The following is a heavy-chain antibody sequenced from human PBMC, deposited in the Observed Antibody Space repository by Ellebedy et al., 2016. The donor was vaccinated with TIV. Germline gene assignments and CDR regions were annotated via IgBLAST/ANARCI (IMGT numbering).Heavy chain of an antibody. V-gene: IGHV1-24*01. J-gene: IGHJ4*02. CDR3: ATDLQQWLGFDY. CDR2: FDPEDGET. D-gene: IGHD6-19*01. Sequence: AASVKVSCKVSGYTLTELSMHWVRQAPGKGLEWMGGFDPEDGETIYAQKFQGRVTMTEDTSTDTAYMELSSLRSEDTAVYYCATDLQQWLGFDYWGQGTLVTVSS. CDR1: GYTLTELS.